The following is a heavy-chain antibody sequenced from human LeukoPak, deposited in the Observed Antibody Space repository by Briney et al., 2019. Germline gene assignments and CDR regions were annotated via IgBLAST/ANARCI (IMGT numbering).Heavy chain of an antibody. D-gene: IGHD3-22*01. CDR3: ARAFTYYYDSSGLDAFDI. CDR1: GFTVSTNY. J-gene: IGHJ3*02. V-gene: IGHV3-53*01. CDR2: IYSGGNE. Sequence: GGSLRLSCAASGFTVSTNYMSWVRLAPGKGLEWVSVIYSGGNEYYADSVKGRFTISRDNAKNTLYLQMNSLRAEDTAVYYCARAFTYYYDSSGLDAFDIWGQGTMVTVSS.